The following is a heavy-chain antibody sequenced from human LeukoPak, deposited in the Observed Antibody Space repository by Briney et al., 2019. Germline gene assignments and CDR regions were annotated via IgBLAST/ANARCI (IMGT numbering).Heavy chain of an antibody. CDR1: LGSVSSYY. J-gene: IGHJ4*02. Sequence: SETLSLTCPDSLGSVSSYYWSWIRQPPRKGLEGIGYIYYSGSTNYNPSLKSLVTISVDTSKNQFSLKLSSVTAADTAVYYCAREERDPFTIDYWGQGTLVTVSS. CDR2: IYYSGST. CDR3: AREERDPFTIDY. V-gene: IGHV4-59*02.